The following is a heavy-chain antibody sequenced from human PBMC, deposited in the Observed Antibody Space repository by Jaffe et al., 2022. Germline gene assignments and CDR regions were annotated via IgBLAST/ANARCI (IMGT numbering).Heavy chain of an antibody. Sequence: EVQLVQSGAEVKKPGESLKISCKGSGYSFTSYWIGWVRQMPGKGLEWMGIIYPGDSDTRYSPSFQGQVTISADKSISTAYLQWSSLKASDTAMYYCARGLTYYDFWSGPLGCWGQGTLVTVSS. D-gene: IGHD3-3*01. CDR3: ARGLTYYDFWSGPLGC. CDR1: GYSFTSYW. J-gene: IGHJ4*02. CDR2: IYPGDSDT. V-gene: IGHV5-51*03.